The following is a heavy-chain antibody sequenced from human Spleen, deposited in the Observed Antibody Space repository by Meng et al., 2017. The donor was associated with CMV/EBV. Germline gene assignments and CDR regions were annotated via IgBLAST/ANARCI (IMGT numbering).Heavy chain of an antibody. Sequence: QVQQLNAGEGLMQPHHTLSITCDISGDSVSNTGAAWTWVRQSPSSGLEWLRRSYYRSKWYNEYAESVKSRITINPDTSKNQFSLQLKSVTPEDTAVYYCARDPEYSYSILDTWGQGTLVTVSS. J-gene: IGHJ5*02. D-gene: IGHD2/OR15-2a*01. V-gene: IGHV6-1*01. CDR1: GDSVSNTGAA. CDR3: ARDPEYSYSILDT. CDR2: SYYRSKWYN.